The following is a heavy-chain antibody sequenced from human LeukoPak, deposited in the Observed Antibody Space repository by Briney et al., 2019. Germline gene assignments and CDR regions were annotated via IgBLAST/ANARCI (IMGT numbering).Heavy chain of an antibody. V-gene: IGHV4-4*08. D-gene: IGHD6-19*01. J-gene: IGHJ4*02. CDR1: GGSINSHY. CDR3: VRRDTGWNYFDY. CDR2: IYSTGKN. Sequence: PSETLSLTCAVPGGSINSHYWGWIRQPPGKGLQWIVDIYSTGKNNYNPSLKSRVTISLDTSKSHLSLNLTSVLAADTAIYYCVRRDTGWNYFDYWGQGILVTVSS.